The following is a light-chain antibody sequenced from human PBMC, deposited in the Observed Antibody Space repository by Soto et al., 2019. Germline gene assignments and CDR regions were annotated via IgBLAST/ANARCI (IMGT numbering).Light chain of an antibody. CDR1: SSNIGAGYD. Sequence: QSVLTQPPSVSGAPGQRVTISCTGCSSNIGAGYDVHWYQQLPGTAPQLLSYGNSKRPSGVPDRFSGSKSGTSASLDITGLQAEDEADYYCQSYDSSLSVVFGGGTKLTVL. V-gene: IGLV1-40*01. CDR2: GNS. CDR3: QSYDSSLSVV. J-gene: IGLJ2*01.